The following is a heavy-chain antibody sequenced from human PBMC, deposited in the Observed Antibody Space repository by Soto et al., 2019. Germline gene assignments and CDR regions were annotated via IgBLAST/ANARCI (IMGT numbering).Heavy chain of an antibody. D-gene: IGHD3-10*01. CDR1: GGTFSSYT. J-gene: IGHJ6*04. CDR2: IIPILGIA. CDR3: ARDRTAIEMVRGVFTSGAVDV. V-gene: IGHV1-69*04. Sequence: ASVKVSCKASGGTFSSYTISWVRQAPGQGLEWMGRIIPILGIANYAQKFQGRVTITADKSTSTAYMELSSLRSEDTAVYYCARDRTAIEMVRGVFTSGAVDVWGKGTTVTVSS.